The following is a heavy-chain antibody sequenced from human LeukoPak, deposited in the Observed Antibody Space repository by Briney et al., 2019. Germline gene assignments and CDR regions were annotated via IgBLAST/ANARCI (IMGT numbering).Heavy chain of an antibody. Sequence: ASVKVSCKASGYTFTSYDITWVRQAPGQGLEWMGWISTYNGDTNYAQKLQGRVTMTTDASTSTAYMELRSLTSDDTAVYYCARNGLDSLFYYYFMDVWGKGTTVTVSS. CDR1: GYTFTSYD. D-gene: IGHD2-2*03. V-gene: IGHV1-18*01. CDR2: ISTYNGDT. CDR3: ARNGLDSLFYYYFMDV. J-gene: IGHJ6*03.